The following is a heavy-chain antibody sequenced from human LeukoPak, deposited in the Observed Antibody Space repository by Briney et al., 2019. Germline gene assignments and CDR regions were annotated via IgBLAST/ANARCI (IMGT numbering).Heavy chain of an antibody. V-gene: IGHV4-4*09. CDR1: GGSISSYY. CDR2: IYTSGST. CDR3: ARQQQWLVGMDV. Sequence: SETLSLTCTVSGGSISSYYWSWIRQPPGKGLEWIGYIYTSGSTNYNPSLKSRVTISVDTSKNQFSLKLSSVTAAYTAVYYCARQQQWLVGMDVWGKGTTVTVSS. D-gene: IGHD6-19*01. J-gene: IGHJ6*03.